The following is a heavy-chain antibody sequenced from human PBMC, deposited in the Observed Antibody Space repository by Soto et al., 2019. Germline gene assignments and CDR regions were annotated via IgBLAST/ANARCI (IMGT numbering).Heavy chain of an antibody. CDR3: ARGPGDASSGYAYLFDY. Sequence: QIQLVQSGAEVKKPGASVKVSCKASGYAFTGDYVHWVRHAPGQGLEWMGGINPNSGATDYAQIFQGWVTMTRDTSISTAYVELRRLRFDDTAVYYCARGPGDASSGYAYLFDYWGQGALVTVSS. V-gene: IGHV1-2*04. J-gene: IGHJ4*02. CDR1: GYAFTGDY. CDR2: INPNSGAT. D-gene: IGHD3-22*01.